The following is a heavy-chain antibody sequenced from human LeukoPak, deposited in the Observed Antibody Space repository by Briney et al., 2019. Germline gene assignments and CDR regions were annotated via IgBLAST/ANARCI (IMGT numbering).Heavy chain of an antibody. Sequence: PSETLSLTCTVSGGSISSSSYYWGWIRQPPGKGLEWIGSIYYSGSTYYNPSLKSRVTISVDTSKNQFSLKLSSVTAADTAVYYCARDGARGDNSDYWGQGTLVTVSS. CDR2: IYYSGST. CDR1: GGSISSSSYY. CDR3: ARDGARGDNSDY. V-gene: IGHV4-39*07. D-gene: IGHD1-1*01. J-gene: IGHJ4*02.